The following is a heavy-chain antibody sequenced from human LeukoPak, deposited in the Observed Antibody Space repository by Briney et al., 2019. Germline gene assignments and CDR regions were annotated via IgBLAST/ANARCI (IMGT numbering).Heavy chain of an antibody. CDR1: GFTFSSYA. V-gene: IGHV3-23*01. D-gene: IGHD1-26*01. CDR3: AKGMGARGSPLYGMDV. J-gene: IGHJ6*02. CDR2: ISGSGGST. Sequence: GGSLRLSCAASGFTFSSYAMSWVRQAPGKGLEWVLAISGSGGSTYYADSVKGRFTISRDNSKNTLYLHMNSLRAEDTAVYYCAKGMGARGSPLYGMDVWGQGTTVTVSS.